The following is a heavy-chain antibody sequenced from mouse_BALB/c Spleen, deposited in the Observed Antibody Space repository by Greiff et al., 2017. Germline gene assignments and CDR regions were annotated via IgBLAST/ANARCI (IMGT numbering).Heavy chain of an antibody. CDR2: INSNGGST. CDR3: ARDSYYGSSYGYYFDY. D-gene: IGHD1-1*01. V-gene: IGHV5-6-3*01. Sequence: EVHLVESGGGLVQPGGSLKLSCAASGFTFSSYGMSWVRQTPDKRLELVATINSNGGSTYYPDSVKGRFTISRDNAKNTLYLQMSSLKSEDTAMYYCARDSYYGSSYGYYFDYWGQGTTLTVSS. CDR1: GFTFSSYG. J-gene: IGHJ2*01.